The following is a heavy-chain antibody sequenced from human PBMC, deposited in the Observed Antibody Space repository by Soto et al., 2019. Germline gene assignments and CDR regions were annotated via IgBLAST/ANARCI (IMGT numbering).Heavy chain of an antibody. CDR2: ISADNGNT. CDR1: GYNFTNYG. CDR3: ARGTEDRGSGKNYYYYYMDV. V-gene: IGHV1-18*01. D-gene: IGHD3-10*01. J-gene: IGHJ6*03. Sequence: ASVKVSCKASGYNFTNYGISWVRQAHGQGLEWMGWISADNGNTNYAQKLQGRVTMTTDTSTSTAYMELRSLRSDDTAVYYCARGTEDRGSGKNYYYYYMDVWGKGTTVTVSS.